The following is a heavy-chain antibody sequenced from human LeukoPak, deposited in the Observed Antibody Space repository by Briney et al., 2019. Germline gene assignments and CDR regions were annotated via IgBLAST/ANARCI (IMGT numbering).Heavy chain of an antibody. CDR3: AKRVVVAATRWFDP. Sequence: YPRFSSAASGVTSFSYSMCWGRQQPRGGVVWCLAVSGSGGSTYYADSVKGRFTISRDNSKNPLSLQMNCLTAADTAVYYWAKRVVVAATRWFDPWGQGTLVTVSS. J-gene: IGHJ5*02. V-gene: IGHV3-23*01. D-gene: IGHD2-15*01. CDR1: GVTSFSYS. CDR2: VSGSGGST.